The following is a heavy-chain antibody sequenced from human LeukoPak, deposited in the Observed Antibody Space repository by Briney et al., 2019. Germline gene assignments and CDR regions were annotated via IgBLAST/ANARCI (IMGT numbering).Heavy chain of an antibody. Sequence: SVKVSYKASGGTFSSYAISWVRQAPGQGLEWMGGIIPIFGTANYAQKFQGRVTITTDESTSTAYMELSSLRSEDTAVYYCASDLSGYCSGGSCYSGGYYYYYYMDVWGKGTTVTVSS. D-gene: IGHD2-15*01. CDR3: ASDLSGYCSGGSCYSGGYYYYYYMDV. V-gene: IGHV1-69*05. CDR1: GGTFSSYA. CDR2: IIPIFGTA. J-gene: IGHJ6*03.